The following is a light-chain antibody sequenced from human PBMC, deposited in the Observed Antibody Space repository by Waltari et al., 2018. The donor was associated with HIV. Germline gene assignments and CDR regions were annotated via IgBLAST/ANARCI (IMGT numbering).Light chain of an antibody. V-gene: IGLV1-47*01. Sequence: QSVLTQPPSASGTPGQSVTISCSGSSSHIGYNYDYWYQHLPGTAPNLLIYRNTQRPSGVPDRFSGSKSGTSASLAISGLRSDDEADYYCVAWDDTLSGHVVIGGGTKLTVL. J-gene: IGLJ2*01. CDR1: SSHIGYNY. CDR2: RNT. CDR3: VAWDDTLSGHVV.